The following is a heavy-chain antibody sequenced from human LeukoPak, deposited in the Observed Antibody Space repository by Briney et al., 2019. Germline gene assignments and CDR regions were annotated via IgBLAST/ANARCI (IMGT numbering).Heavy chain of an antibody. Sequence: SETLSLTCTVSGGSISRYYWSWIRQPPGKGLEWIGYIYYSGSTNYNPSLKSRVTISVDTSKNQFSLKLSSVTAADTAVYYCARGGHSGFDYWGQGTLVTVSS. J-gene: IGHJ4*02. CDR1: GGSISRYY. CDR2: IYYSGST. V-gene: IGHV4-59*01. D-gene: IGHD5-12*01. CDR3: ARGGHSGFDY.